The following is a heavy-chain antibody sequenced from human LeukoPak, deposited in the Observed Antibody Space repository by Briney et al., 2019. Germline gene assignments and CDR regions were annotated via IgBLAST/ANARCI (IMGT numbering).Heavy chain of an antibody. D-gene: IGHD3-22*01. CDR2: ISGSGGST. V-gene: IGHV3-23*01. Sequence: PGGSLRLSCAASGFTFSSYGMSWVRQAPGKGLEWVSAISGSGGSTYYADSVKGRFTISRDNSKNTLYLQMNSLRAEDTAVYYCARDVYDSSGFSGAFDIWGQGTMVTVSS. J-gene: IGHJ3*02. CDR3: ARDVYDSSGFSGAFDI. CDR1: GFTFSSYG.